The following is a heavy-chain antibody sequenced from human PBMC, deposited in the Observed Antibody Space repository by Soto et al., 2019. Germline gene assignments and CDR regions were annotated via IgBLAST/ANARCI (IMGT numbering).Heavy chain of an antibody. CDR3: VRISQGTYCRGGNCYSEY. CDR1: GFTFSSYW. Sequence: EVQLVESGGDLVQPGGSLRLSCAASGFTFSSYWMHWVRQDPEKGLVWVSRINGDGISTSYANSVKGRITISRDDASETLYLRMQSLGAEATAVYDCVRISQGTYCRGGNCYSEYWGQGTLLMVSS. CDR2: INGDGIST. D-gene: IGHD2-15*01. J-gene: IGHJ4*02. V-gene: IGHV3-74*01.